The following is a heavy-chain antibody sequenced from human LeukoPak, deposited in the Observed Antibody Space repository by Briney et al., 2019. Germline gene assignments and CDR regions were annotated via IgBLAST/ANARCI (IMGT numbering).Heavy chain of an antibody. CDR2: IWYDGSNK. Sequence: PGGSLRLSCAASGFTFSSYAVSWVRQAPGKGLEWVAVIWYDGSNKYYADSVKGRFTISRDNSKKTLYLQMNSLRAEDTAVYYCARDGGIWYFDYWGQGTLVTVSS. CDR3: ARDGGIWYFDY. V-gene: IGHV3-33*08. D-gene: IGHD3-16*01. J-gene: IGHJ4*02. CDR1: GFTFSSYA.